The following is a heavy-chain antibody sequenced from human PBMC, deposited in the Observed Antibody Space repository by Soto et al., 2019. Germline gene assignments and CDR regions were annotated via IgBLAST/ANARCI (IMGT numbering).Heavy chain of an antibody. CDR1: GDTFSDHA. CDR3: ARDVQVNYFDNTYHYYAMDV. J-gene: IGHJ6*02. CDR2: INPFFKGT. D-gene: IGHD3-9*01. Sequence: QVQLVQSGTEVKMPGSSVKVSCKAFGDTFSDHAVSWVRQAPGQGLEWMGVINPFFKGTKYAQKFQGRLTITADDSTSTAYMDLYRLISEDTAVYYCARDVQVNYFDNTYHYYAMDVWGQGNTVIVSS. V-gene: IGHV1-69*01.